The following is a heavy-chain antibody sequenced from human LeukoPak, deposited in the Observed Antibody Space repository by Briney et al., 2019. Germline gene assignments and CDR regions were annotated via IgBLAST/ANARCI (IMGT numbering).Heavy chain of an antibody. CDR2: INTGNGNT. D-gene: IGHD3-22*01. CDR1: GYTFISYA. Sequence: GASVKVSCKASGYTFISYAMHWVRQAPGQRLEWMGWINTGNGNTKYSQKLQGRVTITRDTSASTAYMELSSLRSEDTAVYYCASFSGSTYYYAFDYWGQGILVTVSS. V-gene: IGHV1-3*04. CDR3: ASFSGSTYYYAFDY. J-gene: IGHJ4*02.